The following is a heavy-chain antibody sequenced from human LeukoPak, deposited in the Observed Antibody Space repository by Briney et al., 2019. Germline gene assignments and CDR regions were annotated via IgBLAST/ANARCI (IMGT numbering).Heavy chain of an antibody. CDR1: GFTVSSSY. V-gene: IGHV3-53*01. J-gene: IGHJ6*03. CDR3: ARGDAHYYYYMYV. CDR2: IYSGGST. Sequence: PGGSLRLSCAASGFTVSSSYMSWVRQAPGKGLEWVSVIYSGGSTYYADSVKGRFTISRDNSKNTLYLQMNSLRAEDTDVYYCARGDAHYYYYMYVWGKGTTVTVSS.